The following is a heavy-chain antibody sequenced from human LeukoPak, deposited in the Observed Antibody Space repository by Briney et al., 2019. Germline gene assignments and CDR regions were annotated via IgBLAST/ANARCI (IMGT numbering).Heavy chain of an antibody. D-gene: IGHD5-18*01. V-gene: IGHV4-59*01. Sequence: SETLSLTCTVSGGSISSYYWSWIRQPPGKGLEWIGYIYYSGSTNYNPSLKSRVTISVDTAKNQFSLKLSSVTAADTAVYYCARGGYSYGYDDDFDYWGQGTLVTVSS. CDR3: ARGGYSYGYDDDFDY. J-gene: IGHJ4*02. CDR2: IYYSGST. CDR1: GGSISSYY.